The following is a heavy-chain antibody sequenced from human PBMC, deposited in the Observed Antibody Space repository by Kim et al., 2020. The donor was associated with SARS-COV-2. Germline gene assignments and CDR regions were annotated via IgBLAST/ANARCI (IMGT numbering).Heavy chain of an antibody. J-gene: IGHJ4*02. CDR1: GFTFSSYA. D-gene: IGHD4-17*01. Sequence: GGSLRLSCSASGFTFSSYAMHWVRQAPGKGLEYVSAISSNGGSTYYADSVKGRFTISRDNSKNTLYLQMSSLRAEDTAVYYCVKRGHDYGVIVPYYFDYWGQGTLVTVSS. CDR3: VKRGHDYGVIVPYYFDY. V-gene: IGHV3-64D*06. CDR2: ISSNGGST.